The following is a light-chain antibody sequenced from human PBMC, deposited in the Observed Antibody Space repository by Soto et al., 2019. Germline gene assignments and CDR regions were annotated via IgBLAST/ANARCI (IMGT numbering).Light chain of an antibody. Sequence: EIVLTQPPATLSSSPGQIATISCRASQTVNSRLAWYQHKPGQAPRLLIYHTSNRATGIPARFSGSGSGTDVTLTISRLEPEDFAVYYCQQYGYSTITSGQGTRRRL. CDR3: QQYGYSTIT. CDR1: QTVNSR. J-gene: IGKJ5*01. V-gene: IGKV3-11*01. CDR2: HTS.